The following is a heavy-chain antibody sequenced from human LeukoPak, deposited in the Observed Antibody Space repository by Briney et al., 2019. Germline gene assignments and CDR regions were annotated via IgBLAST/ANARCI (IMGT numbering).Heavy chain of an antibody. CDR3: ARDGPYTIFAAGGYFDY. Sequence: GSSVKVSCKASGGTFSSYAISWVRQAPGQGLEWMGGIIPIFGTANYAQKLQGRVTITADESTSTAYMELSSLRSEDTAVYYCARDGPYTIFAAGGYFDYWGQGTLVTVSS. D-gene: IGHD3-9*01. CDR2: IIPIFGTA. J-gene: IGHJ4*02. V-gene: IGHV1-69*01. CDR1: GGTFSSYA.